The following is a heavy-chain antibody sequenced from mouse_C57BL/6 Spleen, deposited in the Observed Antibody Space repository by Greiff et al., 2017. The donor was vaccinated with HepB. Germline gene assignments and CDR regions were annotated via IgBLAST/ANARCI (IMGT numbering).Heavy chain of an antibody. D-gene: IGHD1-1*01. CDR1: GYTFTDYY. CDR3: ARGDYGSSYNFDY. V-gene: IGHV1-76*01. J-gene: IGHJ2*01. CDR2: IYPGSGNT. Sequence: VQLQQSGAELVRPGASVKLSCKASGYTFTDYYINWVKQRPGQGLEWIARIYPGSGNTYYNEKFKGKATLNAEKSSSTAYMQLSSLTSEDSAVYFCARGDYGSSYNFDYWGQGTTLTVSS.